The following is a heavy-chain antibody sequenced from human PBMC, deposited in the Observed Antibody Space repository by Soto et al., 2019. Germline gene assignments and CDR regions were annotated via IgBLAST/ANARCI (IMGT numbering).Heavy chain of an antibody. V-gene: IGHV3-30*03. CDR3: VSDRGYGHASVPYS. CDR1: GFAFSSYG. J-gene: IGHJ4*02. Sequence: QAQLVESGGGVVQPGRSLRLSCAASGFAFSSYGMHWVRQAPGTGLEWVAVISYDGSLQHYADSVKGRFTISRDNSKNMVLLQMSSLRADDTAVYYWVSDRGYGHASVPYSWGQGTLVSVSS. CDR2: ISYDGSLQ. D-gene: IGHD5-18*01.